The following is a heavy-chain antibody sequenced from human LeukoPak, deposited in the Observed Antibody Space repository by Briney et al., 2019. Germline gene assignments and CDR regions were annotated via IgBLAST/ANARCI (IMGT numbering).Heavy chain of an antibody. D-gene: IGHD3-22*01. CDR2: ISSSSSYI. CDR1: GFTFTNYA. V-gene: IGHV3-21*01. J-gene: IGHJ4*02. CDR3: ARSLSYDSSGYPYYFDY. Sequence: GGSLRLSCAASGFTFTNYAMNWVRQAPGKGLEWVSSISSSSSYIYYADSVKGRFTISRDNAKNSLYLQMNSLRAEDTAVYYCARSLSYDSSGYPYYFDYWGQGTLVTVSS.